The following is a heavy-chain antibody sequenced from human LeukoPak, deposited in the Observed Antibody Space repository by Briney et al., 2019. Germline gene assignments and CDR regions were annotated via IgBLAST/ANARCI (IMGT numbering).Heavy chain of an antibody. CDR2: ISGSGGST. J-gene: IGHJ6*03. V-gene: IGHV3-23*01. D-gene: IGHD2/OR15-2a*01. CDR3: AKGGAGTSWRGRIYHYYMDV. Sequence: PGGSLRLSCAASGFTFSSYAMSWVRQAPGKGLEWVSAISGSGGSTYYADSVKGRFTISRDNSKSTVYLQMSSLRGEDTAVYFCAKGGAGTSWRGRIYHYYMDVWGNGTTVTVSS. CDR1: GFTFSSYA.